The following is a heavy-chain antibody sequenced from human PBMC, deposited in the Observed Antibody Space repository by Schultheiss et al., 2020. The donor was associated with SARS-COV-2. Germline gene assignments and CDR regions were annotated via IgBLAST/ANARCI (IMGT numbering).Heavy chain of an antibody. D-gene: IGHD7-27*01. CDR3: ARDWGDQYYFDY. V-gene: IGHV3-7*01. J-gene: IGHJ4*02. CDR1: GFTFSSYA. Sequence: GESLKISCAASGFTFSSYAMSWVRQAPGKGLGWVANIKQDGSEKYYVDSVKGRFTISRDNAKNSLYLQMNSLRAEDTAVYYCARDWGDQYYFDYWGQGTLVTVSS. CDR2: IKQDGSEK.